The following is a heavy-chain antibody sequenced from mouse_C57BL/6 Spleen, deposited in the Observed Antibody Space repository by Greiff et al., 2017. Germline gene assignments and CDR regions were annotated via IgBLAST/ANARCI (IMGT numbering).Heavy chain of an antibody. Sequence: EVQLQQSGPELVKPGASVKMSCKASGYTFTDYNMHWVKQSHGKSLEWIGYINPNNGGTSYNQKFKGKATFTINKSSSTAYMELRSLTSEDSAVYYCAREGVEYFDYWGQGTTLTVSS. J-gene: IGHJ2*01. CDR3: AREGVEYFDY. CDR1: GYTFTDYN. D-gene: IGHD1-1*02. CDR2: INPNNGGT. V-gene: IGHV1-22*01.